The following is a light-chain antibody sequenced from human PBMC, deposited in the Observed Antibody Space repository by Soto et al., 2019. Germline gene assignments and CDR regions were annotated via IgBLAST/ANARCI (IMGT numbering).Light chain of an antibody. Sequence: EIVLTQSPGTLSLSPGERATLSCRASQTISSTFLAWYRQRPGQAPRLLIYGASSRATGIPDRFSGSGSGTDFTLTISSLEPEDFAVYYCQQFGLSPTVGGGTKVDI. CDR3: QQFGLSPT. J-gene: IGKJ4*01. CDR2: GAS. V-gene: IGKV3-20*01. CDR1: QTISSTF.